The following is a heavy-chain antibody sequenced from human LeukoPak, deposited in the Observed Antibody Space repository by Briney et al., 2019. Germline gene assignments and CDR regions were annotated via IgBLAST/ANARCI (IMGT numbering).Heavy chain of an antibody. CDR3: ARDRAYSGSPWVY. V-gene: IGHV1-69*13. Sequence: AASVKVSCKASGGTFSSYAISWVRQAPGQGLEWMGGIIPIFGTANYAQKFQGRVTITADESTSTAYMELSSLRSEDTAVYYCARDRAYSGSPWVYWGQGTLVTVSS. J-gene: IGHJ4*02. CDR1: GGTFSSYA. CDR2: IIPIFGTA. D-gene: IGHD1-26*01.